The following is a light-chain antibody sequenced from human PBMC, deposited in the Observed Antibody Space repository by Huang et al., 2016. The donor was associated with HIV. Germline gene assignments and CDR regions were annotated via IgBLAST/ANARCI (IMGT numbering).Light chain of an antibody. J-gene: IGKJ1*01. CDR3: QQYESLPWT. V-gene: IGKV3-20*01. Sequence: EIVLTQSPGTLSLSPGERATLSCRASQSVSSTYFAWYQQKPGQAPRLLISSASSRATGLPDRFSGSGSGTDFTLTISRLEPEDFAVYYCQQYESLPWTFGQGTKVEIK. CDR2: SAS. CDR1: QSVSSTY.